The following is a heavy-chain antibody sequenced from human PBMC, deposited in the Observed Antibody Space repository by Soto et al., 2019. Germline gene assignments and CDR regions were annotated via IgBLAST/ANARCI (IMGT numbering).Heavy chain of an antibody. J-gene: IGHJ4*02. CDR1: GGSISSSSYY. Sequence: QLQLQESGPGLVKPSETLSLTCTVSGGSISSSSYYWGWIRQPPGKGLEWIGSIYYSGSTYYNPSLKSRVPISVDTSKNQFPLKLSSVTAADRAVYYCGRHLRGGGGGGSLDYWGQGTLVTVSS. V-gene: IGHV4-39*01. CDR2: IYYSGST. D-gene: IGHD4-17*01. CDR3: GRHLRGGGGGGSLDY.